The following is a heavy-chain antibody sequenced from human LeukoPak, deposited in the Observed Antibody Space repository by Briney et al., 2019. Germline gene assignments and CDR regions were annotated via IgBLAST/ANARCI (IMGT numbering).Heavy chain of an antibody. CDR2: INPNSGGT. Sequence: GASVKVSCKASGYTFTGYYMHWVRQAPGQGLEWMGWINPNSGGTNYAQKFQGRVTMTRDTSISTAYMELSRLRSDDMAVYYCARFHTGITGTTGGLDPWGQGTLVTVSS. D-gene: IGHD1-20*01. V-gene: IGHV1-2*02. CDR1: GYTFTGYY. CDR3: ARFHTGITGTTGGLDP. J-gene: IGHJ5*02.